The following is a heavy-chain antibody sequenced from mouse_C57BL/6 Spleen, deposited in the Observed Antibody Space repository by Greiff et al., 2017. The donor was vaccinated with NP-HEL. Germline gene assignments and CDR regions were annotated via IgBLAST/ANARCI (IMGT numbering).Heavy chain of an antibody. D-gene: IGHD1-1*01. CDR1: GYTFTSYW. V-gene: IGHV1-69*01. CDR3: ARSLITTVVATDSYYFDY. CDR2: IDPSDSYT. Sequence: QVQLQQPGAELVMPGASVKLSCKASGYTFTSYWMHWVKQRPGQGLEWIGEIDPSDSYTNYNQKFKGKSTLTVDKSSSTAYMQLSSLTSEDSAVYYCARSLITTVVATDSYYFDYWGQGTTLTVSS. J-gene: IGHJ2*01.